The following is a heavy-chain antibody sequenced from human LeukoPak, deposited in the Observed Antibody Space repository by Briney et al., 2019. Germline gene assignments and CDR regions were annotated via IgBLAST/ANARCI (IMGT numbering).Heavy chain of an antibody. CDR2: MYYSGST. CDR1: GGSISSSSHY. J-gene: IGHJ4*02. D-gene: IGHD3-10*01. CDR3: ARDPKITMVRGVIITGGVDY. V-gene: IGHV4-39*07. Sequence: SETLSLTCTVSGGSISSSSHYWGWIRQPPGKGLEWIGSMYYSGSTYYNPSLKSRVTISVDTSKNQFSLKLSSVTAADTAVYYCARDPKITMVRGVIITGGVDYWGQGTLVTVSS.